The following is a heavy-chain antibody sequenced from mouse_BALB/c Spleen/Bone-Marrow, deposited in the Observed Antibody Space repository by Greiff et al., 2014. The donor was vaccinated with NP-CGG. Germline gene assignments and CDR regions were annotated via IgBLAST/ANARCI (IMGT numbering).Heavy chain of an antibody. V-gene: IGHV1-37*01. Sequence: VHVKQSGPELVKPGASVKISCKASGYSFTGYFMNWVKQSHGKSLEWIGRINPYNGDTFYNQKFKGKATLTVDKSSSTAHMELLSLTSEDSAVYYCVGVTTVVAKNYYYAMDYWGQGTSVTVSS. D-gene: IGHD1-1*01. CDR3: VGVTTVVAKNYYYAMDY. J-gene: IGHJ4*01. CDR2: INPYNGDT. CDR1: GYSFTGYF.